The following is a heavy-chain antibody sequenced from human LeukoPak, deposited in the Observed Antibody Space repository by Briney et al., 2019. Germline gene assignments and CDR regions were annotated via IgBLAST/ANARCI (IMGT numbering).Heavy chain of an antibody. J-gene: IGHJ4*02. Sequence: GRSLRLSCAASGFTFSSFGMHWVRQAPVRGLEWVAVIWDDGSKKYYADSVKARFTISRDNSKNTVYLQMDSLRAEGTALYYCARDLGRGNTPFDYWGQGTLVTVSS. D-gene: IGHD3-16*01. CDR3: ARDLGRGNTPFDY. V-gene: IGHV3-33*01. CDR1: GFTFSSFG. CDR2: IWDDGSKK.